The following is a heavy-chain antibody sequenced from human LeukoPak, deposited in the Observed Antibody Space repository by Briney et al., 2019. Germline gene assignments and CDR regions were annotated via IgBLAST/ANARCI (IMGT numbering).Heavy chain of an antibody. D-gene: IGHD6-6*01. CDR3: ARYTTTEYSSSSFDY. Sequence: ASVKVSCKASGGTFSSYAISWVRQAPGQALEWMGGIIPIFGTANYAQKFQGRVTITADKSTSTAYMELSSLRSEDTAVYYCARYTTTEYSSSSFDYWGQGTLVTVSS. V-gene: IGHV1-69*06. CDR2: IIPIFGTA. J-gene: IGHJ4*02. CDR1: GGTFSSYA.